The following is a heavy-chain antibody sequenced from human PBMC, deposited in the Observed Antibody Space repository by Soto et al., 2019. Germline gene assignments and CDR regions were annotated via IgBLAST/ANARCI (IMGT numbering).Heavy chain of an antibody. CDR1: GDTFTDYY. CDR2: VNPSGGHT. J-gene: IGHJ4*02. D-gene: IGHD2-21*02. CDR3: ASGGHVVVVTAALDY. Sequence: QVQLVQSGAEVKKPGASVKVSCKASGDTFTDYYIHWVRQAPGQGLEWMGTVNPSGGHTTYAQHFLGRMTMTRDSSTCTRYMELTSLTSEDMAVYYCASGGHVVVVTAALDYWGQGTLVTVSS. V-gene: IGHV1-46*01.